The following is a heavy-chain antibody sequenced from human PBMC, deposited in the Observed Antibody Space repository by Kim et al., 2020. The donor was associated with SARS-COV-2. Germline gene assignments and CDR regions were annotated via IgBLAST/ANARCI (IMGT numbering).Heavy chain of an antibody. CDR2: ISSSSSYI. CDR1: GFTFSSYS. CDR3: ASGSPYGSGSLAIDY. V-gene: IGHV3-21*01. J-gene: IGHJ4*02. Sequence: GGSLRLSCAASGFTFSSYSMNWVRQAPGKGLEWVSSISSSSSYIYYADSVKGRFTISRDNAKNSLYLQMNSLRAEDTAVYYCASGSPYGSGSLAIDYWGQGTLVTVSS. D-gene: IGHD3-10*01.